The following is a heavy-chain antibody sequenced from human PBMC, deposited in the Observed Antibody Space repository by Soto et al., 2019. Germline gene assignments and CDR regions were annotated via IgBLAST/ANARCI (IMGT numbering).Heavy chain of an antibody. J-gene: IGHJ4*02. V-gene: IGHV1-18*01. Sequence: QVQLVQSGAEVKKPGASVKVSCKASGYTFDTYGVTWVRQAPGQGLEWVGWISPYSGNTNYAQKFQDRVTMTTDTSATTAYMELRSLKSDDTAVYYCARAPSMLRGVTPIDYWGQGTLLTVSS. D-gene: IGHD3-10*01. CDR1: GYTFDTYG. CDR2: ISPYSGNT. CDR3: ARAPSMLRGVTPIDY.